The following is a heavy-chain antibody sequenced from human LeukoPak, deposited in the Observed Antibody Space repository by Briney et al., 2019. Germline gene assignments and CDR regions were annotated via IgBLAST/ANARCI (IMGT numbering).Heavy chain of an antibody. CDR2: IRYDGSNK. J-gene: IGHJ4*02. D-gene: IGHD2-15*01. CDR3: AKDSLYCSGGSCYSNSRPDY. CDR1: GFTFSSYG. V-gene: IGHV3-30*02. Sequence: GGSLRLSCAASGFTFSSYGMPWVRQAPGKGLEWVAFIRYDGSNKYYADSVKGRFTISRDNSKNTLYLQMNSLRAEDTAVYYCAKDSLYCSGGSCYSNSRPDYWGQGTLVTVSS.